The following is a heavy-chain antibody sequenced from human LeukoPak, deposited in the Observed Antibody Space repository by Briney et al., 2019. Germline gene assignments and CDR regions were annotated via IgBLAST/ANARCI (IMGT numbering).Heavy chain of an antibody. V-gene: IGHV1-46*01. CDR1: GYSFSSHF. Sequence: GASVKVSCKASGYSFSSHFMYWVRRAPGQGLEWMGAINPSGGSTRYAQKSQGRVTMTRDTSTSTVYMELSSLRSEDTAVYYCARDIGPDGSGFDYWGQGTLVTVSS. D-gene: IGHD3-10*01. J-gene: IGHJ4*02. CDR2: INPSGGST. CDR3: ARDIGPDGSGFDY.